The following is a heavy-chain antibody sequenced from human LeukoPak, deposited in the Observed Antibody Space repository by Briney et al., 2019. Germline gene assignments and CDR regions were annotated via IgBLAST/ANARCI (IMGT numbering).Heavy chain of an antibody. Sequence: SETLSLTCAVYSGSFSGYYWSWIRQPPGKGLEWIGYIYYSGSTYYNPSLKSRVTISVDTSKNQFSLKLSSVTAADTAVYYCARAIDGYSYDRGYYMDVWGKGTTVTVSS. CDR2: IYYSGST. CDR1: SGSFSGYY. CDR3: ARAIDGYSYDRGYYMDV. J-gene: IGHJ6*03. D-gene: IGHD5-18*01. V-gene: IGHV4-30-4*08.